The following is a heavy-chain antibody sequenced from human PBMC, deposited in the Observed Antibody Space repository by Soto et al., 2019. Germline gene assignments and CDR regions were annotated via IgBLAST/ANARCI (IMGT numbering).Heavy chain of an antibody. CDR3: AKEKAGHAYYYYYGMDV. J-gene: IGHJ6*02. D-gene: IGHD6-13*01. V-gene: IGHV1-3*01. Sequence: ASVKVSCKASGYTFTSYAMHWVRQAPGQRLEWMGWINAGNGNTKYSQKFQGRVTITRDTSASTAYMELSSLTSEDTAVYYCAKEKAGHAYYYYYGMDVWGQGTTVTVSS. CDR2: INAGNGNT. CDR1: GYTFTSYA.